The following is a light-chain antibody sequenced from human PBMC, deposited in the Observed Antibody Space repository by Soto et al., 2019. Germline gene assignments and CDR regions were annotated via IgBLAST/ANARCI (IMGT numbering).Light chain of an antibody. Sequence: MTQSPATLSVSPGERVTLSCRASQSVSRFLAWYQQRPGKVPKLLIYGASTLQSGVPSRFSGSGSGTDFTLTISSLQPEDIATYYCQKYDSAPGTFGQGTKVEIK. CDR3: QKYDSAPGT. CDR1: QSVSRF. V-gene: IGKV1-27*01. CDR2: GAS. J-gene: IGKJ1*01.